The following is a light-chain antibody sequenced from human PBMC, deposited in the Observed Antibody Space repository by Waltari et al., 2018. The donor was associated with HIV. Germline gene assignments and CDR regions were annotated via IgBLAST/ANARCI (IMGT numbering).Light chain of an antibody. CDR3: NSYTSTTTRWL. CDR1: SRDVGGYNY. CDR2: DVG. V-gene: IGLV2-14*03. Sequence: QSALTQPAAVSGSPGPSIIISCTGTSRDVGGYNYVSWYQQHPGKAPKLIIFDVGNRPSGVSNRFSGSKSGNTASLTISGLQNEDEADYYCNSYTSTTTRWLFGGGTRLTVL. J-gene: IGLJ3*02.